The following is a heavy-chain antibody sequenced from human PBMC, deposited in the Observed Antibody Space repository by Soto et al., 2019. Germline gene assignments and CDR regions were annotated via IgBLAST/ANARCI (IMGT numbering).Heavy chain of an antibody. Sequence: GASVKVSCKASGYTFTSHGVSWLRQAPGQGLEWLGWISTYSGIRNYARKFQDRVTMGSDTSTSTVYMELRSLTSNDTAMYYCARDPRTSRSDYWGQGPLVTLAS. CDR3: ARDPRTSRSDY. J-gene: IGHJ4*02. D-gene: IGHD2-2*01. V-gene: IGHV1-18*01. CDR1: GYTFTSHG. CDR2: ISTYSGIR.